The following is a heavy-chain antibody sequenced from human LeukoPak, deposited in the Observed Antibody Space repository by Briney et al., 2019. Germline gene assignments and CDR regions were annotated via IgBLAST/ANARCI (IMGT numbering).Heavy chain of an antibody. CDR2: ISGSGGST. V-gene: IGHV3-23*01. CDR3: ASLSWGVTGTTQGASYYYYMDV. J-gene: IGHJ6*03. CDR1: GFTFSSYA. D-gene: IGHD1-20*01. Sequence: GGSLRLSCAASGFTFSSYAMSWVRQAPGKGLEWVSAISGSGGSTYYADSVKGRFTISRDNSKNTLYLQMNSLRAEDTAVYYCASLSWGVTGTTQGASYYYYMDVWGKGTTVTVSS.